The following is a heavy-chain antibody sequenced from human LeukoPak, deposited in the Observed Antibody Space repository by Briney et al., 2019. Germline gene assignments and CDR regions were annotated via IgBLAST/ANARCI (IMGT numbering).Heavy chain of an antibody. J-gene: IGHJ4*02. Sequence: ASVKVSCKVSGYTLTELSVHWVRQAPGKGLEWMGGFDPEDGETIYAQKFQGRVTMTEDTSTDTAYMELSSLRSEDTAVYHCATALRLAFLVWGQGTLVTVSS. V-gene: IGHV1-24*01. D-gene: IGHD3-3*02. CDR3: ATALRLAFLV. CDR1: GYTLTELS. CDR2: FDPEDGET.